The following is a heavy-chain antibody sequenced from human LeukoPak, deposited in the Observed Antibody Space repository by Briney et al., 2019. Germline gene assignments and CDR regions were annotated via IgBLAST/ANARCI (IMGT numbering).Heavy chain of an antibody. V-gene: IGHV3-30*02. CDR3: AKDMSRYYFDY. Sequence: PGGSLRLSCAASGFTFSSFGMHWVRQAPGKGLERVAFIRYDGSDKRYGDSVKGRFTISRDNSKNTLYLQMNSLRAEDTAVYYCAKDMSRYYFDYWGQGTLVTVSS. CDR2: IRYDGSDK. CDR1: GFTFSSFG. J-gene: IGHJ4*02.